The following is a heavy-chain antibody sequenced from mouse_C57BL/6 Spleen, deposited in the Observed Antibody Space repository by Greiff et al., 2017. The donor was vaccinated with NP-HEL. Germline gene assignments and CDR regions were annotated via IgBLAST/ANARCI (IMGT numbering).Heavy chain of an antibody. J-gene: IGHJ2*01. CDR1: GYTFTDYN. Sequence: VQLQQSGPELVKPGASVKIPCKASGYTFTDYNMDWVKQSHGKSLEWIGDITPNNGGTIYNQKFKGKATLTVDKSSSTAYMELRSLTSEDTAVYYCARWPGFDYWGQGTTLTVSS. CDR3: ARWPGFDY. V-gene: IGHV1-18*01. CDR2: ITPNNGGT.